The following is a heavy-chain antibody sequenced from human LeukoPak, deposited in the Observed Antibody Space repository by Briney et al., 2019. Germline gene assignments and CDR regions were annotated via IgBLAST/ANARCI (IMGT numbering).Heavy chain of an antibody. Sequence: AGGSLRLSCAASGFTVSSNYMSWVRQAPGKGLEWVSVIYSGGSTYYADSVKGRFTISRDNSKNTLYLQMNSLRAEDTAVYYCARTIEMATISYFDYWGQGTLVTVSS. CDR1: GFTVSSNY. CDR2: IYSGGST. CDR3: ARTIEMATISYFDY. V-gene: IGHV3-53*01. D-gene: IGHD5-24*01. J-gene: IGHJ4*02.